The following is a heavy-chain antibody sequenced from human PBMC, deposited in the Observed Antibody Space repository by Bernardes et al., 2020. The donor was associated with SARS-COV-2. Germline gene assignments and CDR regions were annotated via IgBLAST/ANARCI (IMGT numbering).Heavy chain of an antibody. CDR2: ISNSGSTI. V-gene: IGHV3-48*03. CDR1: GFTFSSYE. D-gene: IGHD2-15*01. J-gene: IGHJ4*02. Sequence: GSLRLSCAASGFTFSSYEMSWVRQAPGKGLEWLSYISNSGSTIYYAVSVKGRFTISRDNAKNSLYLQMNSLRPEDSAVYYCARVKGYCGGGDCFFDNWGQGTLVTVSS. CDR3: ARVKGYCGGGDCFFDN.